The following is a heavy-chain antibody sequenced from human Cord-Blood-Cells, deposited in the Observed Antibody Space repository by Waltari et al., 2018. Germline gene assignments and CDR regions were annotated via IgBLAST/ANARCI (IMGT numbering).Heavy chain of an antibody. CDR2: TNAGNGNT. Sequence: QVQLVQSGAEVKKPGASVKGSCKASGYTFTSYAMHWLRQAPGQRLEWMGWTNAGNGNTKYSQKFQGRVTITRDTSASTAYMELSSLRSEDTAVYYCASEVAAAGTGDYWGQGTLVTVSS. J-gene: IGHJ4*02. CDR3: ASEVAAAGTGDY. V-gene: IGHV1-3*01. D-gene: IGHD6-13*01. CDR1: GYTFTSYA.